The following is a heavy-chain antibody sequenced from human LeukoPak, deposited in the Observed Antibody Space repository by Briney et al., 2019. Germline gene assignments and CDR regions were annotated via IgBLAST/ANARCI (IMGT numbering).Heavy chain of an antibody. V-gene: IGHV5-51*01. CDR2: IYPSDSDT. J-gene: IGHJ5*02. CDR3: ARGGSSSLNWFDP. Sequence: GESLKISCKSSGYSFSTYWIGWVRQMPGKGLEWMGIIYPSDSDTRYSPSFQGLVTISADKSIGTAYLQWSSLKASDTAMYYCARGGSSSLNWFDPWGQGTLVTVSS. D-gene: IGHD6-6*01. CDR1: GYSFSTYW.